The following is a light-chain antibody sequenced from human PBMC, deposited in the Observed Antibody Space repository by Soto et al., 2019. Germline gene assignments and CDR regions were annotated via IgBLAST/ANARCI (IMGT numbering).Light chain of an antibody. J-gene: IGKJ2*01. CDR2: WAS. Sequence: DIVMTQSPDSLAVSLGERATINCKSSQTVLYSSNNKNYLAWYLQKPGQPPKLLIYWASTRESGIPDRFSGTGSGTDVALTISSLEAEDVAVYYCQECYSTPHTFGQRIKLEIE. CDR1: QTVLYSSNNKNY. V-gene: IGKV4-1*01. CDR3: QECYSTPHT.